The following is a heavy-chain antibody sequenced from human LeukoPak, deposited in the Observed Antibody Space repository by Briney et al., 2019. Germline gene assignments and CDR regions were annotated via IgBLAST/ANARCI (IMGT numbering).Heavy chain of an antibody. D-gene: IGHD3-22*01. V-gene: IGHV5-51*01. CDR2: IYPGDSDT. CDR1: GYSFTSYW. Sequence: GESLKISCKGSGYSFTSYWIGWVRKLPGKGLEWMGIIYPGDSDTRYSPSFQGQVTISADKSISTAYLQCSSLKASDTAMYYCARLPDYYGSSGSYYFDYWGQGTLVTVSS. CDR3: ARLPDYYGSSGSYYFDY. J-gene: IGHJ4*02.